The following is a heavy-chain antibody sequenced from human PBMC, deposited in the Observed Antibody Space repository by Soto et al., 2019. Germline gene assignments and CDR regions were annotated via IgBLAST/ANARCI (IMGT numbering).Heavy chain of an antibody. CDR1: GGSFSGYY. D-gene: IGHD2-15*01. V-gene: IGHV4-34*02. Sequence: QVHLQQWGAGLLKPSETLSLTCAVYGGSFSGYYWSWIRQPPGKGLEWIGEINHRGRTNYNQSLKSRVIISVDMSKNQFSLQLSSVTAADTAMYHCARGDSKAAAVDNWFDPWGQGTLVTVS. CDR2: INHRGRT. J-gene: IGHJ5*02. CDR3: ARGDSKAAAVDNWFDP.